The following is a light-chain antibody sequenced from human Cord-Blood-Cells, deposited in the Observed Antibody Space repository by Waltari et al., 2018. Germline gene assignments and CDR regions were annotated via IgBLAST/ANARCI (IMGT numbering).Light chain of an antibody. V-gene: IGLV2-23*01. CDR3: CSYAGSWV. CDR2: EGS. Sequence: QSALTQPASVSGSPGQSITIPCTGTSSYVGCYNRVSWYQQHPGKAPKLRIYEGSKRPSGVSNRFSGSKSDNTASLTISGLQAEDEADYYCCSYAGSWVFGGGTKLTVL. CDR1: SSYVGCYNR. J-gene: IGLJ3*02.